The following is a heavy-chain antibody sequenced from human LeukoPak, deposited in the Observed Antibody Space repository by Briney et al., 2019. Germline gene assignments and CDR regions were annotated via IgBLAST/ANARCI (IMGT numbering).Heavy chain of an antibody. J-gene: IGHJ4*02. D-gene: IGHD6-13*01. V-gene: IGHV1-2*02. CDR1: GYTFTGYY. CDR2: INPNSGGT. CDR3: ARGGIAAAGRTSAVDY. Sequence: ASVKVSCKASGYTFTGYYMHWVRQAPGQGLEWMGWINPNSGGTNYAQKFQGRVTITADESTSTAYMELSSLRSEDTAVYYCARGGIAAAGRTSAVDYWGQGTLVTVSS.